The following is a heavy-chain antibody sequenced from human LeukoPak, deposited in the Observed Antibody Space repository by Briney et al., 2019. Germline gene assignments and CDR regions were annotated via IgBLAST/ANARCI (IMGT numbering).Heavy chain of an antibody. CDR3: ARVRRDDFWSGYYRNGAFDI. V-gene: IGHV1-69*05. Sequence: TSVKVSCKASGGTFSSYAISWVRQASGQGLEWMGGIIPIFGTANYAQKFQGRVTITTDESTSTAYMELSSLRSEDTAVYYCARVRRDDFWSGYYRNGAFDIWGQGTMVTVSS. J-gene: IGHJ3*02. CDR2: IIPIFGTA. CDR1: GGTFSSYA. D-gene: IGHD3-3*01.